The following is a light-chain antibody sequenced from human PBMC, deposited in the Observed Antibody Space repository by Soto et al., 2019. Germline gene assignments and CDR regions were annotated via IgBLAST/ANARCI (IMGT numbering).Light chain of an antibody. J-gene: IGKJ2*01. Sequence: DIPMTQSPSSLSASVGDRVTITCRASQSVISYLNWYQQKPGKAPNLLIYAASSLQSGVPSRFSGSGSGTDFTLTISSLQPEDFAIYYCQLSYSTPYAFGQGTNLEIK. CDR3: QLSYSTPYA. CDR1: QSVISY. CDR2: AAS. V-gene: IGKV1-39*01.